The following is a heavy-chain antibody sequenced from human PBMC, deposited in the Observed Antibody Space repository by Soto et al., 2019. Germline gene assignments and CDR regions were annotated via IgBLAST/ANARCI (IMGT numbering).Heavy chain of an antibody. CDR1: GFTFSTQW. Sequence: EVQLVESGGGLVQPGGSLRLSWAASGFTFSTQWMHWVRQAPGKGLVWVSRINSGGSTTNYGDSVKGRFTISRDNAKNTLYLQMNSLRAEDTAVYFCARSHYFDSGTYACDVWGQGTLVTVSS. CDR2: INSGGSTT. V-gene: IGHV3-74*01. CDR3: ARSHYFDSGTYACDV. J-gene: IGHJ3*01. D-gene: IGHD3-10*01.